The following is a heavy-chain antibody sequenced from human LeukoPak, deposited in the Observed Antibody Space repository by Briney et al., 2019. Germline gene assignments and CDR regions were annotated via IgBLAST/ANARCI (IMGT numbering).Heavy chain of an antibody. CDR3: ARDLASGNHPDGFDV. J-gene: IGHJ3*01. V-gene: IGHV3-33*05. D-gene: IGHD1-14*01. CDR1: GFSFRLYG. CDR2: MLYDGSGI. Sequence: PGRSLRLSCAASGFSFRLYGMHWVRQAPGKGLEWVALMLYDGSGIYYADSVKGRFSVSRDNSNYMFYLQMTSLRAEDSAVYDCARDLASGNHPDGFDVWAQGTLVTVSS.